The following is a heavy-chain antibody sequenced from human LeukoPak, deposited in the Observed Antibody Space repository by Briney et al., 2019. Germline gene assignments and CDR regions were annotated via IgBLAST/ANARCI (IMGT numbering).Heavy chain of an antibody. Sequence: GGSLRLSCAASGFTFSDYYMSWIRQAPGKGLEWVSYISSSGSTIYYADSVKGRFTISRDNARNSLYLQINSLRAEDTAVYYCARSNYYDSSGPDYWGQGTLVTVSS. J-gene: IGHJ4*02. CDR1: GFTFSDYY. D-gene: IGHD3-22*01. V-gene: IGHV3-11*04. CDR3: ARSNYYDSSGPDY. CDR2: ISSSGSTI.